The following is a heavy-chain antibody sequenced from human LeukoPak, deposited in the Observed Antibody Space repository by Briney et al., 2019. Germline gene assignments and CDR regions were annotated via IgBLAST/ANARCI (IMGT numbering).Heavy chain of an antibody. CDR1: GFTFSDYY. CDR2: ISGSGTTI. J-gene: IGHJ4*02. V-gene: IGHV3-11*04. CDR3: AGWITGTTHSFFAY. D-gene: IGHD1-7*01. Sequence: PGGSLRLSCAASGFTFSDYYVTWIRQAPGKGLEWVSYISGSGTTIYYAGSVKGRFTVSRDNAKNSLFLQMNSLRSEDTAVYYSAGWITGTTHSFFAYWGQGTLVTVSS.